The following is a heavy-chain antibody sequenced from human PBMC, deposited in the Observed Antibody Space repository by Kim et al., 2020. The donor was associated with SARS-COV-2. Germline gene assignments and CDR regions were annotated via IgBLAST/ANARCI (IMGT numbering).Heavy chain of an antibody. J-gene: IGHJ6*02. CDR1: GYSFTSYW. Sequence: GESLKISCKGSGYSFTSYWIGWVRQMPGKGLEWMGIIYPGDSDTRYSPSFQGQVTISADKSISTAYLQWSSLKASDTAMYYCARHGGKQWPRYYGMDVWGQGTTVTVSS. CDR3: ARHGGKQWPRYYGMDV. V-gene: IGHV5-51*01. D-gene: IGHD6-19*01. CDR2: IYPGDSDT.